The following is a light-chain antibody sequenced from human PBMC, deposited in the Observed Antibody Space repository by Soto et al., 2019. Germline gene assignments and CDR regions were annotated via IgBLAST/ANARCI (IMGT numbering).Light chain of an antibody. CDR2: EVS. V-gene: IGLV2-8*01. CDR3: SSYALSNILYL. J-gene: IGLJ1*01. CDR1: SSDVGGYNY. Sequence: QSVQTQTRSAAGSPGQSVTISCTGTSSDVGGYNYVSWYQQHPGKAPKLMIYEVSKRPSGFPDRFSGSKSGNTASLTVSALQAAFFSYYYCSSYALSNILYLFSSGTNFTVL.